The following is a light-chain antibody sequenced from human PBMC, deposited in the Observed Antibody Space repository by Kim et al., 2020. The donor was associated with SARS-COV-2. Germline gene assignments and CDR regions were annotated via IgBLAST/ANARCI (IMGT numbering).Light chain of an antibody. J-gene: IGKJ4*01. Sequence: PGAAATLSSRATQSIIISLACYQQRPGQPPRLLIFDASIRASGIPARFSGSGSGTDFTLTISGLEPEDFAVYYCQQRNNWPPKVTFGGGTKVDIK. V-gene: IGKV3-11*01. CDR3: QQRNNWPPKVT. CDR2: DAS. CDR1: QSIIIS.